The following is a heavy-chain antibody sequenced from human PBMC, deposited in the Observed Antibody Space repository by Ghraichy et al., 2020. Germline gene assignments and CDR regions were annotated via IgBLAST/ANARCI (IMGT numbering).Heavy chain of an antibody. J-gene: IGHJ4*02. CDR1: GGSISSGGYS. Sequence: SETLSLTCAVSGGSISSGGYSWSWIRQPPGKGLEWIGYIYHSGSTYYNPSLKSRVTISVDRSKNQFSLKLSSVTAADTAEYYCARGHYYDSSGFSYWGQGTVVTVSS. V-gene: IGHV4-30-2*01. CDR3: ARGHYYDSSGFSY. D-gene: IGHD3-22*01. CDR2: IYHSGST.